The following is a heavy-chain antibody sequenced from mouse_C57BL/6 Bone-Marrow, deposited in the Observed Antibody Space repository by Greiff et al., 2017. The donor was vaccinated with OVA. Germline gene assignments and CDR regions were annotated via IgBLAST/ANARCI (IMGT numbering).Heavy chain of an antibody. J-gene: IGHJ1*03. D-gene: IGHD2-1*01. CDR3: ARYYYGNWKYFDV. Sequence: EVKLMESGPGLAKPSQTLSLTCSVTGYSITSDYWNWIRKFPGNKLEYMGYISYSGSTYYNPSLKSRISITRDTSKNQYYLQLNSVTTEDTATYYCARYYYGNWKYFDVWGTGTTVTVSS. CDR1: GYSITSDY. V-gene: IGHV3-8*01. CDR2: ISYSGST.